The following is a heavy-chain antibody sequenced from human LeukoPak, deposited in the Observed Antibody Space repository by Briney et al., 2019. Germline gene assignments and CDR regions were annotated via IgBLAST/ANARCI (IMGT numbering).Heavy chain of an antibody. CDR3: ASPTHSSGLRIDY. D-gene: IGHD6-19*01. J-gene: IGHJ4*02. CDR1: GDSITSSSYY. V-gene: IGHV4-39*01. Sequence: SETLSLTCTVSGDSITSSSYYWGWIRQPPGKGLEWIGHIYYSGSTYYNPSLKSRVTVSVDTSKNQFSLKLSSVTAADTAVYYCASPTHSSGLRIDYWGQGTLVTVSS. CDR2: IYYSGST.